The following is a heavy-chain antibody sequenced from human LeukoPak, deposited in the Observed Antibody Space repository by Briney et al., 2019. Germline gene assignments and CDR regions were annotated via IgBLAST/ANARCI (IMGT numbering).Heavy chain of an antibody. V-gene: IGHV3-48*03. CDR2: ISRSDDTI. CDR1: GFTFSRYE. Sequence: GGSLRLSCAASGFTFSRYEMNWVRQAPGKGLEWVSYISRSDDTIYFADSVKGRFTISRDNAKNSLYLQMSSLRAEDTAVYYCARDYASDYWGQGTLVTVS. CDR3: ARDYASDY. J-gene: IGHJ4*02. D-gene: IGHD3-10*01.